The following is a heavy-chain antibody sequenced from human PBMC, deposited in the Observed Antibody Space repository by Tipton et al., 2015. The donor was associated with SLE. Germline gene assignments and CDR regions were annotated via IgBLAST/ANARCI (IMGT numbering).Heavy chain of an antibody. D-gene: IGHD3-10*01. CDR3: ASDTYGSGWLDY. CDR2: IYPSGST. J-gene: IGHJ4*02. Sequence: LRLSCTVSGGSISSGYYWGWIRQPPGKGLEWIGNIYPSGSTHYNPSLKSRITISVDTSKNQFSLKLSSVTAADTAVYYCASDTYGSGWLDYWGQGTLVTVSS. CDR1: GGSISSGYY. V-gene: IGHV4-38-2*02.